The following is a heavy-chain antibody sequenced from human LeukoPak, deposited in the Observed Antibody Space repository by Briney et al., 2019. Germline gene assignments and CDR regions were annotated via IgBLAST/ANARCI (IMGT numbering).Heavy chain of an antibody. J-gene: IGHJ4*02. CDR3: ARIGSGSYYPDY. D-gene: IGHD3-10*01. CDR1: GFTFSSFG. CDR2: IRYDGSNK. Sequence: GRSLGLSCTASGFTFSSFGMHWVRQAPGKGLEWVAVIRYDGSNKYYADSVKGRFTISRDNSKNTLYLQMNSLRADDTAVYYCARIGSGSYYPDYWGQGTLVTVSS. V-gene: IGHV3-33*01.